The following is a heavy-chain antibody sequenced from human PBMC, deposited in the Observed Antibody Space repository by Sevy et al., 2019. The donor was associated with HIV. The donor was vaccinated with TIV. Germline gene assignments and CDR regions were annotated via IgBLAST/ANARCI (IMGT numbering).Heavy chain of an antibody. CDR2: IYSSGST. J-gene: IGHJ6*02. CDR1: GGSISSGSYY. CDR3: ASGYRGYCSGGNCYYMDV. D-gene: IGHD2-15*01. Sequence: SETLSLTCTVSGGSISSGSYYWSWIRQPAGKGLEWIGRIYSSGSTNYNPSLKSRVTMAVDTSKNQFSLKLRSVTAADTAVYYCASGYRGYCSGGNCYYMDVWGQGTTVTVSS. V-gene: IGHV4-61*02.